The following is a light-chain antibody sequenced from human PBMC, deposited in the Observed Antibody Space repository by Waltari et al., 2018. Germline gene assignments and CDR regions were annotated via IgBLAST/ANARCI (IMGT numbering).Light chain of an antibody. J-gene: IGLJ3*02. CDR3: AAWDDSLSCWV. V-gene: IGLV1-47*01. Sequence: QSVLTQPPSASGTPGPRVTISCSGSSSNVGSSYVYWYQRLPGAAPKVLMFRDDERASGIPDRFSGSKSGTSASLAISGLRSEDEADYYCAAWDDSLSCWVFGGGTKLTVL. CDR1: SSNVGSSY. CDR2: RDD.